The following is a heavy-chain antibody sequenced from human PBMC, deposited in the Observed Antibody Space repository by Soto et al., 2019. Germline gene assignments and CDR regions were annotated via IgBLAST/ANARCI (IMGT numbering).Heavy chain of an antibody. V-gene: IGHV1-69*04. CDR2: IIPILGIA. CDR3: ARESNYGDLNWFDP. CDR1: GGTFSSYT. J-gene: IGHJ5*02. D-gene: IGHD4-17*01. Sequence: SVKVSCKASGGTFSSYTISWVRQAPGQGLEWMGRIIPILGIANYAQKFQGRVTITADKSTSTAYMELSSLRDEDTAVYYCARESNYGDLNWFDPWGQGTLVTVSS.